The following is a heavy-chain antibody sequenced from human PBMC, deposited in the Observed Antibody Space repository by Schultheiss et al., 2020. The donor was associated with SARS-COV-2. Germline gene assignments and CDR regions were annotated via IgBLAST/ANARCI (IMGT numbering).Heavy chain of an antibody. CDR3: ARWEWLRNFDY. J-gene: IGHJ4*02. V-gene: IGHV3-7*03. D-gene: IGHD5-12*01. CDR2: IKQDGSEK. Sequence: GESLKISCAASGFTFSSYWMSWVRQAPGKGLEWVANIKQDGSEKYYVDSVKGRFTISRDNAKNSLYLQMNSLRAEDTAVYYCARWEWLRNFDYWGQGTLVTVSS. CDR1: GFTFSSYW.